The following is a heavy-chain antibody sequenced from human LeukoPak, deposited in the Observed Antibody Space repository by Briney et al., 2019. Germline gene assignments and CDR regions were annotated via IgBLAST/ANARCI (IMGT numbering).Heavy chain of an antibody. CDR1: GGTLSNYA. CDR2: ITPIFGTT. CDR3: ARDRWPVTRIHYYYSMDV. Sequence: SVKVSCKASGGTLSNYAISWVRQAPGQGLEWMGGITPIFGTTNYAQKFQGRVTITADKSTTTAYMELSSLRSDDTAVYYCARDRWPVTRIHYYYSMDVWGKGTTVTVSS. J-gene: IGHJ6*03. D-gene: IGHD4-17*01. V-gene: IGHV1-69*06.